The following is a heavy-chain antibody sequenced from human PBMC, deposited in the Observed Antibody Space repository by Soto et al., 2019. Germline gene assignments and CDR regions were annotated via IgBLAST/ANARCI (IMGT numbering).Heavy chain of an antibody. Sequence: EVQLVESGGGLVKPGGSLRLSCAASGFTFSSYSMNWVRQAPGKGLEWVSDISTTSSYIYYADSVKGRFTISRDNARNSRNLQINSLSAEDTAVDYCAREHVVTIAGGAVDIWGQGTMVTASS. J-gene: IGHJ3*02. D-gene: IGHD3-22*01. CDR2: ISTTSSYI. V-gene: IGHV3-21*01. CDR3: AREHVVTIAGGAVDI. CDR1: GFTFSSYS.